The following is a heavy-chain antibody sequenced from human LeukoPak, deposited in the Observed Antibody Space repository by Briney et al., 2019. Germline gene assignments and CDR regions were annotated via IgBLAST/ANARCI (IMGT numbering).Heavy chain of an antibody. V-gene: IGHV3-30-3*01. Sequence: GGSLRLSCAASGFTFSSYAMHWVRQAPGKGLEWVAVISYDGSNKYYADSVKGRFTISRDNSKNTLYLQMNSLGAEDTAVYYCARDRGDGFGSRNTLDIWGQGTMVTVSS. CDR2: ISYDGSNK. D-gene: IGHD3-10*01. CDR3: ARDRGDGFGSRNTLDI. J-gene: IGHJ3*02. CDR1: GFTFSSYA.